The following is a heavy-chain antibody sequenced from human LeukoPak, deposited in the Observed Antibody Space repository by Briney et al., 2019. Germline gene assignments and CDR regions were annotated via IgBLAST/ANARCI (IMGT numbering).Heavy chain of an antibody. D-gene: IGHD5-18*01. Sequence: TGGSLRLSCAASGFTFSSYGMHWVRQAPGKGLEWVAVIWYDGSNKYYADSVKGRFTISRDNSKNTLYLQMNSLRAEDTAVYYCARELEIPDGYSYAGYWGQGTLVTVSS. CDR2: IWYDGSNK. V-gene: IGHV3-33*01. CDR3: ARELEIPDGYSYAGY. J-gene: IGHJ4*02. CDR1: GFTFSSYG.